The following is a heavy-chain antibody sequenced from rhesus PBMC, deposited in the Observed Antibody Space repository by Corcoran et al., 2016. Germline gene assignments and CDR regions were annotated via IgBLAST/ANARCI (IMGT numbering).Heavy chain of an antibody. CDR2: SYGSGSST. CDR3: ARAAGYSYSYFDY. D-gene: IGHD5-12*01. V-gene: IGHV4-169*01. J-gene: IGHJ4*01. CDR1: GGSISSSY. Sequence: QLQLQESGPGLVKPSETLSVTCAVSGGSISSSYWSRIRQAPGKGLEWIGSSYGSGSSTTSSPSLKIRVTLSVATSKNQLSLKLSSVTTADTAVYYCARAAGYSYSYFDYWGQGVLVTVSS.